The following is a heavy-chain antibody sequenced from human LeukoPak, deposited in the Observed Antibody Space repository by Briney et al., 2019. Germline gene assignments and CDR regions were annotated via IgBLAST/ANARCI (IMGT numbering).Heavy chain of an antibody. CDR1: GYTFIRYH. J-gene: IGHJ5*02. V-gene: IGHV1-46*01. Sequence: ASVKVSCKASGYTFIRYHMHWVRQAPGQGLEWMAIINPSGGTTSYAQKFQGRVTMTRGMSTSTVYMELSSLRSEDTAVYYCASPRYYYDSSGYLASWGQGTLVTVSS. D-gene: IGHD3-22*01. CDR2: INPSGGTT. CDR3: ASPRYYYDSSGYLAS.